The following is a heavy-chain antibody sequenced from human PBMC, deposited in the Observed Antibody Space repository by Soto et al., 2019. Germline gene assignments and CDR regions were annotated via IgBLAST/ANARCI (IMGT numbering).Heavy chain of an antibody. D-gene: IGHD3-10*01. J-gene: IGHJ5*02. V-gene: IGHV3-30*18. Sequence: QVQLVESGGGVVQPGRSLRLSCAASGFTFSSYGMHWVRQAPGKGLEWVAVISYDGSNKYYADSVKGRFTISTDNSKNTLYLQMNSLSAEDTAVYYCAQEGVPDAEGWFDPWGQGTLVTVSS. CDR3: AQEGVPDAEGWFDP. CDR1: GFTFSSYG. CDR2: ISYDGSNK.